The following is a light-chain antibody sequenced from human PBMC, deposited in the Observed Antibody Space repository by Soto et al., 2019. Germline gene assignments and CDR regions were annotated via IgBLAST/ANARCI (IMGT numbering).Light chain of an antibody. CDR2: DAS. J-gene: IGKJ3*01. V-gene: IGKV3-11*01. CDR1: QSVSSY. CDR3: QQRSNWPLFT. Sequence: EIVLTQSPATLSLSPGERATLSCRASQSVSSYLAWYQQKPGQAPRLLIYDASNRATGIPARFSVSGSGTDFTLTISSLEPEDVAVYYCQQRSNWPLFTFGPGTKVDIK.